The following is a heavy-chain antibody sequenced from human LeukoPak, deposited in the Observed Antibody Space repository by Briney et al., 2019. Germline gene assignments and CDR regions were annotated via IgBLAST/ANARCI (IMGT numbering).Heavy chain of an antibody. CDR2: INSDGSST. CDR3: ARDYGRSRDYGMDV. CDR1: GFTFSNYW. Sequence: GGSLRLSCAASGFTFSNYWMHWVRQAPGKGLVWVSRINSDGSSTTYADSVKGRFSISRDNAKNTLYLQMNSLRAEDTAVYYCARDYGRSRDYGMDVWGQGTTVTVSS. V-gene: IGHV3-74*01. D-gene: IGHD3-10*01. J-gene: IGHJ6*02.